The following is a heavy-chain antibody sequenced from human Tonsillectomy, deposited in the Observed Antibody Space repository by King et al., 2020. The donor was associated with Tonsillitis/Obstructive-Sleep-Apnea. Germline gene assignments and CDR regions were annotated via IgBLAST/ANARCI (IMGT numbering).Heavy chain of an antibody. Sequence: VQLVESGGGLVQPGGSLRLSCAASGFTFSSFWMSWVRQAPGKGLEWVANIKEDGSEKYYVDSVKGRFTISRDNTKKSLFLQMNSLRAEDTAVYYCARVLDYYDSSGYRAFDIWGQGTMVTVSS. CDR3: ARVLDYYDSSGYRAFDI. J-gene: IGHJ3*02. CDR1: GFTFSSFW. D-gene: IGHD3-22*01. V-gene: IGHV3-7*03. CDR2: IKEDGSEK.